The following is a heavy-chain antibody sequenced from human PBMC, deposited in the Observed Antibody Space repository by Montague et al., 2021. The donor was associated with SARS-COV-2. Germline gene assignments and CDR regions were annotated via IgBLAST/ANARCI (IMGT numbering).Heavy chain of an antibody. Sequence: SETLSLTCSVDGYSISSGSHADCSRQPAWDAVAYLGCISYIGKTYYSPSLKSRLTISLDSSKNQFSLQARSVTAADTAVYYCVRVLDNRVRDYWGQGTLVTVSS. D-gene: IGHD3/OR15-3a*01. J-gene: IGHJ4*02. CDR3: VRVLDNRVRDY. CDR1: GYSISSGSH. V-gene: IGHV4-38-2*02. CDR2: ISYIGKT.